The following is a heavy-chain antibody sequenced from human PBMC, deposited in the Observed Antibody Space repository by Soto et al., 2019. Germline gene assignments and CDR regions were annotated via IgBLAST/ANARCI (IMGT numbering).Heavy chain of an antibody. CDR1: GGAISRYY. V-gene: IGHV4-4*07. J-gene: IGHJ3*01. Sequence: SRTCTVSGGAISRYYWSWIRQPAGKGLEWIGRIYTSGSTNYNPSLKSRVTMSVDTSKNQFSLKLSSVTAADTAVYYCARISIAVRKSRGGPTDAFDFCGQGTIVTL. CDR3: ARISIAVRKSRGGPTDAFDF. CDR2: IYTSGST. D-gene: IGHD6-6*01.